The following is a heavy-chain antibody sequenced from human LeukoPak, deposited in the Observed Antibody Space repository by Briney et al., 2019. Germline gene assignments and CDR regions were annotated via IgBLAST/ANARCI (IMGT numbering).Heavy chain of an antibody. D-gene: IGHD1-26*01. CDR3: ARDLSPLGNYYYYMDV. CDR1: GFSFRNYW. CDR2: INTDASST. J-gene: IGHJ6*03. Sequence: GGSLRLSCAASGFSFRNYWMHWVRQAPGKGLVWVSRINTDASSTNYADSVKGRFTISRDNAKNTLYLQMNSLRAEDTAVYYCARDLSPLGNYYYYMDVWGKGTTVTVSS. V-gene: IGHV3-74*01.